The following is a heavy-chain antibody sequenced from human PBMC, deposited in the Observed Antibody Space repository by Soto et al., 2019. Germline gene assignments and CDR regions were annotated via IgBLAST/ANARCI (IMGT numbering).Heavy chain of an antibody. CDR3: ARGMTLVRGVISRRILYGMDV. Sequence: SETLSLTCTVSRGSVRSGSYYWSWIRQPPGKGLEWIGYVYYSGSADYNPSLKSRVTISFATSERQFSLKLSSVTAADTAVYFCARGMTLVRGVISRRILYGMDVWGQGTTVTVSS. CDR2: VYYSGSA. CDR1: RGSVRSGSYY. J-gene: IGHJ6*02. V-gene: IGHV4-61*01. D-gene: IGHD3-10*01.